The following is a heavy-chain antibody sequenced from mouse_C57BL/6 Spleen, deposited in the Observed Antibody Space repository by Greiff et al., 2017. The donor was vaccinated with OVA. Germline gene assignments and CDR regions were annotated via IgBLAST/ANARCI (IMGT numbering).Heavy chain of an antibody. CDR3: AQVGDYKKWFAY. Sequence: QVQLQQPGAELVKPGASVKMSCKASGYTFTSYWITWVKQRPGQGLEWIGDIYPGSGSTNYNEKFKSKATLTVDTSSSTAYMQLSSLTSEDSAVFYCAQVGDYKKWFAYRGPETLVSVSA. D-gene: IGHD1-3*01. V-gene: IGHV1-55*01. CDR1: GYTFTSYW. CDR2: IYPGSGST. J-gene: IGHJ3*01.